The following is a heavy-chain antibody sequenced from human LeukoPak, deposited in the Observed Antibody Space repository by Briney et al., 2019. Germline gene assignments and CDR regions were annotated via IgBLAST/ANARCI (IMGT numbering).Heavy chain of an antibody. V-gene: IGHV1-2*02. CDR1: GYTFTGYY. CDR3: ARHYDFWCGYWN. CDR2: INPNRCGT. Sequence: ASVTVSCKASGYTFTGYYMHWLRQAPRQGLEWMGWINPNRCGTNYEQQFHARVTMTRDTSISTAYMELSRLRSDDTAVYYCARHYDFWCGYWNWGQGTLVTVSS. J-gene: IGHJ4*02. D-gene: IGHD3-3*01.